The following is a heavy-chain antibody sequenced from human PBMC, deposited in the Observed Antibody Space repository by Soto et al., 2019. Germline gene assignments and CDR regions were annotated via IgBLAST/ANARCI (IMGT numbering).Heavy chain of an antibody. D-gene: IGHD5-12*01. J-gene: IGHJ3*02. CDR1: GGTFSSYA. CDR3: ARKLEMATTLDAFDI. Sequence: GASVKVSCKASGGTFSSYAISWVRQAPGQGLEWMGGIIPIFGTANYAQKFQGRVTITADKSTSTAYMELSSLRSEDTAVYYCARKLEMATTLDAFDIWGQGTMVTVSS. CDR2: IIPIFGTA. V-gene: IGHV1-69*06.